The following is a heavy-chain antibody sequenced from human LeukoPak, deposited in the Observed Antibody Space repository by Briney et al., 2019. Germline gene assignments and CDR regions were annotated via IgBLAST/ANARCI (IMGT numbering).Heavy chain of an antibody. Sequence: GASVTVSCKASGYTFTGYYMHWVRQAPGQGLEWMGWINPNSGGTNYAQKFQGRVTMTRDTSISTAYMELSRLRSDDTAVYYCARVPRAIRYFDWLLGYWGQGTLVTVSS. J-gene: IGHJ4*02. V-gene: IGHV1-2*02. CDR3: ARVPRAIRYFDWLLGY. CDR1: GYTFTGYY. D-gene: IGHD3-9*01. CDR2: INPNSGGT.